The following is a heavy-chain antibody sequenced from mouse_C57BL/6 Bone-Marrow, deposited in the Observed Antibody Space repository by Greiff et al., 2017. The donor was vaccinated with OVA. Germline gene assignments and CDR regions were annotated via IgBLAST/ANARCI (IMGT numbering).Heavy chain of an antibody. J-gene: IGHJ3*01. CDR2: IDPATGGT. CDR3: TRILGAY. V-gene: IGHV1-15*01. CDR1: GYTFTDYD. Sequence: QVQLQQSGAELVRPGASVTLSCKASGYTFTDYDMHWVKQTPVHGLEWIGAIDPATGGTAYNQKFKGKAILTADKSSSTVYMELRRLTSEDAAVYYCTRILGAYWGQGTLVTVSA. D-gene: IGHD3-3*01.